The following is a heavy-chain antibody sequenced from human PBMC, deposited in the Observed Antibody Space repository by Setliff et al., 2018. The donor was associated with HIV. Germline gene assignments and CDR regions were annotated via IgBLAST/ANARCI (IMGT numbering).Heavy chain of an antibody. CDR2: ISPDGSST. CDR3: VRVVTFFSTGPHFDP. CDR1: GFSFSSNW. J-gene: IGHJ5*02. V-gene: IGHV3-74*03. Sequence: GGSLRLSCAGSGFSFSSNWIHWVRQTAGKGLLWVSRISPDGSSTMYADSVKGRFTISRDNAKNTVYLQMNSLRAEGTGVYYCVRVVTFFSTGPHFDPWGQGTLVTVSS. D-gene: IGHD2-21*02.